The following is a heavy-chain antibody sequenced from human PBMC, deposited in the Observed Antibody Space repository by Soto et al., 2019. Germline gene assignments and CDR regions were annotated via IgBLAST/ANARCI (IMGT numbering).Heavy chain of an antibody. CDR1: GGSINSYY. CDR3: ARQAGRALPADV. Sequence: QVQLQESGPGLVKPSETLSLTCTVSGGSINSYYWSWFRQTPGEGLEYIGYIYYRGSGSYNNNPTRKSQDTKSQATSNNQFSLELRSVTAADTAVYYCARQAGRALPADVWGQGTTVTVSS. J-gene: IGHJ6*02. CDR2: IYYRGSGSY. D-gene: IGHD2-2*01. V-gene: IGHV4-59*08.